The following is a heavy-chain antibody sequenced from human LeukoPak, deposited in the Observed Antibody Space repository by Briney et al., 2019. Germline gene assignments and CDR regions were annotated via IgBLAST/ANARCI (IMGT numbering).Heavy chain of an antibody. J-gene: IGHJ4*02. V-gene: IGHV4-30-2*01. Sequence: SETLSLTCAVSGGSISSGGYSWSWIRQPPGKGLEWTGYIYHSGSTYYNPSLKSRVTISVDRSKNQFSLKLSSVTAADTAVYYCARGSSHSSLVFDYWGQGTLVTASS. D-gene: IGHD2-15*01. CDR2: IYHSGST. CDR3: ARGSSHSSLVFDY. CDR1: GGSISSGGYS.